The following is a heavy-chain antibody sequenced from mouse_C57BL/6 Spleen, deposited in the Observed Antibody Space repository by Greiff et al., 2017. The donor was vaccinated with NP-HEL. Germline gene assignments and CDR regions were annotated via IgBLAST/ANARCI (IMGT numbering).Heavy chain of an antibody. J-gene: IGHJ3*01. D-gene: IGHD3-2*02. CDR3: ARSGELRSFAY. CDR1: GYAFSSYW. Sequence: VQLQESGAELVKPGASVKISCKASGYAFSSYWMNWVKQRPGKGLEWIGQIYPGDGDTNYNGKFKGKATLTADKSSSTAYMQLSSLTSEDSAVYFCARSGELRSFAYWGQGTLVTVSA. CDR2: IYPGDGDT. V-gene: IGHV1-80*01.